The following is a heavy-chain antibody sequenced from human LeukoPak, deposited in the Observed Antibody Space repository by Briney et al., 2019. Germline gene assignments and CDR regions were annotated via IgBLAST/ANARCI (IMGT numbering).Heavy chain of an antibody. J-gene: IGHJ4*02. CDR1: GYTFTSYD. Sequence: SVKVSCKASGYTFTSYDINWVRQATGQGLEWMGGIIPISGAAEYAQKFQGRVTITADEPTTTAYMELTSLTSDDTAVYYCARDHISAAATNCWGQGTLVTVSS. CDR3: ARDHISAAATNC. D-gene: IGHD6-13*01. V-gene: IGHV1-69*13. CDR2: IIPISGAA.